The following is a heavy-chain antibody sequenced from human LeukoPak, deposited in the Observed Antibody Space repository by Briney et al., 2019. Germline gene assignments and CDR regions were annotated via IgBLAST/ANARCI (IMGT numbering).Heavy chain of an antibody. CDR3: ASDRQYDSSGPEALWYNYMDV. J-gene: IGHJ6*03. Sequence: PSETLSLTCAVYGGSFSSYYWGWIRQPPGKGLEWIGDINNSGGTNYNPSLKSRVTISVDTSKNQFSLMLSSVTAADTAVYYCASDRQYDSSGPEALWYNYMDVWGKGTTVTVSS. V-gene: IGHV4-34*01. CDR1: GGSFSSYY. CDR2: INNSGGT. D-gene: IGHD3-22*01.